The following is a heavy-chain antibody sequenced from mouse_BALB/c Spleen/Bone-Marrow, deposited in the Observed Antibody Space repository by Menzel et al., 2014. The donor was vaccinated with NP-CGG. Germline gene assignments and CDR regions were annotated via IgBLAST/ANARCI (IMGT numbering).Heavy chain of an antibody. CDR2: IRNKANGYTT. V-gene: IGHV7-3*02. CDR3: ARDKGRVFFDY. J-gene: IGHJ2*01. CDR1: GFTFTDYY. Sequence: EVKVEESGGGLVQPGGSLRLSCATSGFTFTDYYMNWVRQPPGKALEWLGFIRNKANGYTTEYSASVKGRFTISRDNSQNILYLQMNTLRAEGSATYYCARDKGRVFFDYWGQGTTLTVSS.